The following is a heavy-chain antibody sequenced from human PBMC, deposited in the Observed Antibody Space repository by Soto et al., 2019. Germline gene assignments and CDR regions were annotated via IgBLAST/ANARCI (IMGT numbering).Heavy chain of an antibody. CDR2: IGTAGDT. Sequence: PGGSLRLSCAASGFTFSSYDMHWVRQATGKGLEWVSAIGTAGDTYYPGSVKGRFTISRENAKNSLYLQMNSLRAEDTAVYYCARDRLELTSTDNYYYGMDVWGQGTTVTVSS. D-gene: IGHD1-1*01. V-gene: IGHV3-13*01. J-gene: IGHJ6*02. CDR3: ARDRLELTSTDNYYYGMDV. CDR1: GFTFSSYD.